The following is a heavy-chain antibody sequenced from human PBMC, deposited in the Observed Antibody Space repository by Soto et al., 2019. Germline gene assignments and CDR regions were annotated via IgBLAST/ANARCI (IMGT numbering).Heavy chain of an antibody. J-gene: IGHJ4*02. CDR2: ISYDGSNK. Sequence: QVQLVESGGGVVQSGRSLRLSCAASGFTFSSYAMHWVRQAPGKGLEWVAVISYDGSNKYYADSVKGRFTISRDNSKNTLYLQMNSLRAEDTAVYYCARAYYGDYLPFDYWGQGTLVTVSS. CDR1: GFTFSSYA. D-gene: IGHD4-17*01. V-gene: IGHV3-30-3*01. CDR3: ARAYYGDYLPFDY.